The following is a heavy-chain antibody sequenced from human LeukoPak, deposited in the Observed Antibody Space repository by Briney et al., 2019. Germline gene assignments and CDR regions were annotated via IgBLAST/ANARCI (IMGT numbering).Heavy chain of an antibody. CDR2: INGDGSST. CDR3: ARDQGYQVVDP. J-gene: IGHJ5*02. CDR1: GFAFSTYW. V-gene: IGHV3-74*01. D-gene: IGHD2-2*01. Sequence: GGSLRLSCAASGFAFSTYWMHWVRQASGKGLVWVSRINGDGSSTSYADSVKGRFTISRDNAKNTLYLQMNSLRAEDTAVYYCARDQGYQVVDPWGQGTLVTVSS.